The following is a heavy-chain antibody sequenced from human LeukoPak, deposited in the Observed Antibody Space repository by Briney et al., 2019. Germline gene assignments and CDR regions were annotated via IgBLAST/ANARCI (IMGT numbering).Heavy chain of an antibody. Sequence: PGGSLRLSCAASGFTFHNYVMHWVRQAPGKGLEWVALIWYDGSNTYYADSVKGRFTISRENSNNTLYLQMNRLRAEDTAVYYCARDQQRFCSGGTCYLGFEYWGQGILVTVSS. CDR3: ARDQQRFCSGGTCYLGFEY. D-gene: IGHD2-15*01. CDR2: IWYDGSNT. J-gene: IGHJ4*02. CDR1: GFTFHNYV. V-gene: IGHV3-33*01.